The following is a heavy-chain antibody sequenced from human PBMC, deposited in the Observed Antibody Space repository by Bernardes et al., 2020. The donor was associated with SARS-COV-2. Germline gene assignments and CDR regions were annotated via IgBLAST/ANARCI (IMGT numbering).Heavy chain of an antibody. CDR2: IRSDTTTK. CDR1: GFTFSESP. CDR3: VRDDSWAFDI. Sequence: GWSLLRSCVASGFTFSESPMNWVRQGPEQGLEWVSHIRSDTTTKSYADSVRGRFTISRDNAQNSLSLQMNSLRAEDTAVYYCVRDDSWAFDIWGQGTMVTVSS. J-gene: IGHJ3*02. V-gene: IGHV3-48*01.